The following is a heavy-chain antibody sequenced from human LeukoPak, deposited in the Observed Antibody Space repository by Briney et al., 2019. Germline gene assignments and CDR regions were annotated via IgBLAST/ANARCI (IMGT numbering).Heavy chain of an antibody. V-gene: IGHV4-4*07. CDR1: GGSMSSYY. D-gene: IGHD2-15*01. CDR3: ARGSEYCSGGSCFD. CDR2: IYTSGST. J-gene: IGHJ4*02. Sequence: SSETLSLTCTVSGGSMSSYYWSWIRQPAGKGLEWTGRIYTSGSTNYNPSLKSRVTMSVDTSKNQFSLKLSSVTAADTAVYYCARGSEYCSGGSCFDWGQGTLVTVSS.